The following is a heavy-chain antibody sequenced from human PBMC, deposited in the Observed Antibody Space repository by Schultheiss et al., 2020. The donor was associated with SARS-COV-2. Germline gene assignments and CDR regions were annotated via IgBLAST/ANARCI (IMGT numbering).Heavy chain of an antibody. J-gene: IGHJ4*02. CDR3: AIFNPGLYYFDY. CDR2: INPSGGST. CDR1: GYTFTSYD. Sequence: ASVKVSCKASGYTFTSYDINWVRQAPGQGLEWMGIINPSGGSTSYAQKFQGRVTITADESTSTAYMELSSLRSEDTAVYYCAIFNPGLYYFDYWGQGTLVTVSS. D-gene: IGHD3-22*01. V-gene: IGHV1-46*01.